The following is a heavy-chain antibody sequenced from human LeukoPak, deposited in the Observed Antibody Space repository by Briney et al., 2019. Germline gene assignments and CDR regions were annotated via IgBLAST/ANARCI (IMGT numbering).Heavy chain of an antibody. Sequence: GGSLRLSCAASGFTFSDYYMNWVRQAPGKGLEWVSYISSSGSTIYYADSVKGRFTISRDNAKNSLYLQMNSLRAEDTAVYYCARGLSSSWYLYYYYMDVWGKGTTVTISS. J-gene: IGHJ6*03. CDR1: GFTFSDYY. V-gene: IGHV3-11*04. CDR3: ARGLSSSWYLYYYYMDV. D-gene: IGHD6-13*01. CDR2: ISSSGSTI.